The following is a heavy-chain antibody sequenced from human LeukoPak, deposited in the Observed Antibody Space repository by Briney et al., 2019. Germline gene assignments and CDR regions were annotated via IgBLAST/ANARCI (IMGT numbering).Heavy chain of an antibody. J-gene: IGHJ4*02. CDR2: ISGSGGST. D-gene: IGHD4-17*01. CDR1: GFTFSSYA. V-gene: IGHV3-23*01. CDR3: ATSYYGELFDY. Sequence: GGSLRLSCAASGFTFSSYAMSWVRQAPGKGLEWVSAISGSGGSTYYADSVKGRFTISRDNSKNTLYLQMNGLRAEDTAVYYCATSYYGELFDYWGQGTLVTVSS.